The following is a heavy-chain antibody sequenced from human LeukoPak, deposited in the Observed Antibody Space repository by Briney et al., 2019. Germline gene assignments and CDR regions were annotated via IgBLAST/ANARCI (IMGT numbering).Heavy chain of an antibody. V-gene: IGHV4-38-2*01. J-gene: IGHJ4*02. CDR3: ARRLTMVRGVDY. CDR1: GYSISSGYY. D-gene: IGHD3-10*01. Sequence: SETLSLTCAVSGYSISSGYYWGWIRQPPGKGLEWIGSIYHSGSTYYNPSLKSRVTTSVDTSKNQFSLKLSSVTAADTAVYYCARRLTMVRGVDYWGQGTLVTVSS. CDR2: IYHSGST.